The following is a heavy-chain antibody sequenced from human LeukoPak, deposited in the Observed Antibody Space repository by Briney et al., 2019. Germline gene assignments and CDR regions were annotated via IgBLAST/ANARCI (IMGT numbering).Heavy chain of an antibody. CDR1: GYSISSGYY. J-gene: IGHJ5*02. Sequence: SETLSLTCAVPGYSISSGYYWGWIRQPPGKGLEWIGSIYHSGSTYYNPSLKSRVTISVDTSKNQFSLKLSSVTAADTAVYYCARNDILTGYWFDPWGQGTLVTVSS. CDR3: ARNDILTGYWFDP. D-gene: IGHD3-9*01. V-gene: IGHV4-38-2*01. CDR2: IYHSGST.